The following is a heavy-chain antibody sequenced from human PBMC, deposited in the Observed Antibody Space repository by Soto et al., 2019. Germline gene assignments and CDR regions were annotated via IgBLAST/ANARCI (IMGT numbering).Heavy chain of an antibody. CDR3: PRDRGPADY. CDR2: ISAYNGNT. V-gene: IGHV1-18*01. Sequence: QIQLVQSGVEVKKPGASVKVSCKASGYTFTNYAISWVRQAPGQGLEWMGWISAYNGNTDYAQKFQGRLTMTTDTSTTTAYMELRSLRYDDTAVYYCPRDRGPADYWGQGTLVTVSS. J-gene: IGHJ4*02. CDR1: GYTFTNYA. D-gene: IGHD5-12*01.